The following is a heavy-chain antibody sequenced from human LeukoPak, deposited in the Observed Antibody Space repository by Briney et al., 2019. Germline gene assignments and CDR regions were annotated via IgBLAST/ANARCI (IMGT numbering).Heavy chain of an antibody. CDR2: ISPSGSTI. CDR3: AREGGQESSAVLPFDY. CDR1: GFTFSDYE. V-gene: IGHV3-48*03. J-gene: IGHJ4*02. Sequence: GGSPRLSCAASGFTFSDYEMNWVRQAPGKGLEWISYISPSGSTIHYADSVKGRFTISRDNSKNTLYLQMNSLRAEDTAVYYCAREGGQESSAVLPFDYWGQGTLVTVSS. D-gene: IGHD6-19*01.